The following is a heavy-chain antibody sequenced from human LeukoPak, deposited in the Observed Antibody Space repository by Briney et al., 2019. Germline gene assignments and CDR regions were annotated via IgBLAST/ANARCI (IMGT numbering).Heavy chain of an antibody. J-gene: IGHJ4*02. V-gene: IGHV3-74*01. D-gene: IGHD2-8*01. Sequence: GGSLRLSCAASGFTFSSHWMHWVRQTPGKGLMWVSHMNSDGSSTTYADSVKGRFTISRDNAKNTLYLQMNSLRADDTALYYCARDVLGHGVDYWGQGTLVTVSS. CDR1: GFTFSSHW. CDR2: MNSDGSST. CDR3: ARDVLGHGVDY.